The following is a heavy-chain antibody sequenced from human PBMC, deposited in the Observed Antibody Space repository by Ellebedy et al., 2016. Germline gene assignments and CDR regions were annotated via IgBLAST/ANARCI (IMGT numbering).Heavy chain of an antibody. D-gene: IGHD2-15*01. CDR2: ISGSGGST. CDR1: GFTFSSYA. Sequence: GESLKISCAASGFTFSSYAMSWVRQAPGKGLEWVSAISGSGGSTYYADSVKGRFTISGDNSKNTLYLQMNSLRAEDTAVYYCAKGDIVVVVAAVYDAFDIWGQGTMVTVSS. CDR3: AKGDIVVVVAAVYDAFDI. V-gene: IGHV3-23*01. J-gene: IGHJ3*02.